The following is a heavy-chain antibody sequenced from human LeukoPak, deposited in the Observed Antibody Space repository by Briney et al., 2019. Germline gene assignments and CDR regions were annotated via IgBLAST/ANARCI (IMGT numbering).Heavy chain of an antibody. D-gene: IGHD3-9*01. V-gene: IGHV3-23*01. CDR3: AKVLLRYFDWLSKVFDY. J-gene: IGHJ4*02. CDR1: GFTFSSYA. Sequence: PGGSLRLSCAASGFTFSSYAMSWVRQAPGKGLEWVSAISGSGGSTYYADSVKGRFTISRDNSKNTLYLQMNSLRAEDTAVYYCAKVLLRYFDWLSKVFDYWGQGTLVTVSS. CDR2: ISGSGGST.